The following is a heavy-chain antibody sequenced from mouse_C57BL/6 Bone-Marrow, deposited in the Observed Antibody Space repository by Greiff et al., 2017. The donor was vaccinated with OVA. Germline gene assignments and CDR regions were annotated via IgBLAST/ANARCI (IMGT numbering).Heavy chain of an antibody. D-gene: IGHD1-1*01. V-gene: IGHV1-72*01. CDR2: IDPNSGGT. J-gene: IGHJ1*03. CDR3: ARDITTVYWYFDV. Sequence: QVHVKQPGAELVKPGASVKLSCKASGYTFTSYWMHWVKQRPGRGLEWIGRIDPNSGGTKYNEKFKSKATLTVDKPSSTAYMQLSSLTSEDSAVYYCARDITTVYWYFDVWGTGTTVTVSS. CDR1: GYTFTSYW.